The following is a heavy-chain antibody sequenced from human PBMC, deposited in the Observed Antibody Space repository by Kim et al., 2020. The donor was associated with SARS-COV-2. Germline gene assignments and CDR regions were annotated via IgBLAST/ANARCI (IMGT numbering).Heavy chain of an antibody. D-gene: IGHD4-4*01. CDR2: VNAANDQT. Sequence: ASVKVSCKASGYTFKTYPIHWLRQAPGQTLEWMGWVNAANDQTKYSQKFQGGITISRDTSANTAYMELRSLTTKDTAFYYCVRDMNPTVYDYWGQGTLVTVSS. CDR1: GYTFKTYP. J-gene: IGHJ4*02. V-gene: IGHV1-3*01. CDR3: VRDMNPTVYDY.